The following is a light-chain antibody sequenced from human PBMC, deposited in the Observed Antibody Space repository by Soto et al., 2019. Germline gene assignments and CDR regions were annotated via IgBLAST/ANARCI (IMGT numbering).Light chain of an antibody. CDR1: SSDVGGYNY. CDR2: EVS. V-gene: IGLV2-14*01. Sequence: QSALTQPASVSGSPGQSITISCTGTSSDVGGYNYVSWYQQHPGKAPKLMIYEVSNRPSGVSNRFSGSKSGNTASLTISGLQAEGEAAYYCVSYTSSSPYVFGTGTKLTVL. CDR3: VSYTSSSPYV. J-gene: IGLJ1*01.